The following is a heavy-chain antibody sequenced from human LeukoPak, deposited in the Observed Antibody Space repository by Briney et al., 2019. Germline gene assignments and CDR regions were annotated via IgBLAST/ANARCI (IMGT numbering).Heavy chain of an antibody. V-gene: IGHV4-39*01. J-gene: IGHJ4*02. CDR1: GDSISTSNSY. D-gene: IGHD6-13*01. Sequence: SETLSLTCTVSGDSISTSNSYWGWIRQPPGEGLEWIGSIYYTGGTYYNTSLKSRVTISVDTSKNQFSLRLNSVTAADTAVYFCASGVHSSSWYGEYFDYWGQGTLVTVSS. CDR2: IYYTGGT. CDR3: ASGVHSSSWYGEYFDY.